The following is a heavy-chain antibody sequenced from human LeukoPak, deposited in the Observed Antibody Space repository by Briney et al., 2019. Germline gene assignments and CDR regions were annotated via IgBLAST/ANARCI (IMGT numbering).Heavy chain of an antibody. CDR3: ARDFGCSSISCYGRFDY. V-gene: IGHV1-69*05. CDR1: GGTFSSYA. J-gene: IGHJ4*02. Sequence: ASVRISCKASGGTFSSYAISWVRQAPGQGLEWMGGIIPIFGTANYAQKFQGRVTITTDESTSTAYMELSSLRSEDTAVYYCARDFGCSSISCYGRFDYWGQGTLVTASS. D-gene: IGHD2-2*01. CDR2: IIPIFGTA.